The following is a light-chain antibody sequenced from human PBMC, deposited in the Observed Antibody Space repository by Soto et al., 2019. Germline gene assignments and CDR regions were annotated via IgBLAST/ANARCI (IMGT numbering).Light chain of an antibody. CDR1: QSVFYSSDNKNY. Sequence: DIVMTQSPDSLAVSLGERATINCKSSQSVFYSSDNKNYLAWYQQKPGQPPKLLIYWASTRESGVPDRFSGSGSGTEFTLTISSLQSEDFAVYYCQQYNNWPKTFGQGTKVDIK. V-gene: IGKV4-1*01. CDR2: WAS. CDR3: QQYNNWPKT. J-gene: IGKJ1*01.